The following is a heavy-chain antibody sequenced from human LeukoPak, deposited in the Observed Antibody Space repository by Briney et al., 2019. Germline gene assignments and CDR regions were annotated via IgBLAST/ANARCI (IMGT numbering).Heavy chain of an antibody. CDR1: GGTFSSYA. D-gene: IGHD3-22*01. CDR3: ARGDPFTYYYDSSGYYYFDY. CDR2: IIPIFGTA. V-gene: IGHV1-69*13. J-gene: IGHJ4*02. Sequence: SVKVSCKASGGTFSSYAISWVRQAPGQGLEWMGGIIPIFGTANYAQKFQGRVTITADESTSTAYMELSSLRSEDTAVYYCARGDPFTYYYDSSGYYYFDYCGQGTLVTVSS.